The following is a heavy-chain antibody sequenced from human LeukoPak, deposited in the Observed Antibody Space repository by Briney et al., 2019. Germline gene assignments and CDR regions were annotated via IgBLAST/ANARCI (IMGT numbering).Heavy chain of an antibody. CDR3: AKDARGGHPVRGSMDV. J-gene: IGHJ6*03. V-gene: IGHV3-23*01. Sequence: PGGSLSLSCAASGFTFSSYAMSWVRQAPGKGLEWVSAISGSGGSTYYADSVKGRFTISRDNSKNTLYLQMNSLRAEDTAVYYCAKDARGGHPVRGSMDVWGKGTTVTVSS. CDR2: ISGSGGST. D-gene: IGHD4-23*01. CDR1: GFTFSSYA.